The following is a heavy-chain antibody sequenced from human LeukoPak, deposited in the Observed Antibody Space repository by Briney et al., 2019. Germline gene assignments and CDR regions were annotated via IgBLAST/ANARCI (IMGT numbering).Heavy chain of an antibody. CDR2: ISSSSGYI. Sequence: KSGGSLRLSCAASGFTFSSYSMNWVRQAPGKGLEWVSSISSSSGYIYYADSVKGRFTISRDNAKNSLYLQMNSLRAEDTAVYYCARDGAAAVNYFDYWGQGTLVTVSS. CDR1: GFTFSSYS. J-gene: IGHJ4*02. V-gene: IGHV3-21*01. CDR3: ARDGAAAVNYFDY. D-gene: IGHD6-13*01.